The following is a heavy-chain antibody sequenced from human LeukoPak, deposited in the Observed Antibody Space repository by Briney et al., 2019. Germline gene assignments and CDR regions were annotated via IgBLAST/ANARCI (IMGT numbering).Heavy chain of an antibody. CDR2: IWFDGSNK. CDR1: GFTFSNYG. V-gene: IGHV3-33*01. CDR3: ARDKNGYYYYGMDV. D-gene: IGHD2-8*01. J-gene: IGHJ6*02. Sequence: GGSLRLSCAASGFTFSNYGMHWVRQAPGKGLEWVAVIWFDGSNKYDADSVKGRFTISRDNSKNTLYLQMNSLRAEDTAVYYCARDKNGYYYYGMDVWGQGTTVTVSS.